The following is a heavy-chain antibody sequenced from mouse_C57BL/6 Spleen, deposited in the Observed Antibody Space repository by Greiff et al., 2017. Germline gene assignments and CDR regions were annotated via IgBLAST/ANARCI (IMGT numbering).Heavy chain of an antibody. Sequence: EVKVEESGPGMVKPSQSLSLTCTVTGYSITSGYDWHWIRHFPGNKLEWMGYISYSGSTNYNPSLKSRISITHDTSKNHFFLKLNSVTTEDTATYYCARGWLLPWFAYWGQGTLVTVSA. D-gene: IGHD2-3*01. J-gene: IGHJ3*01. V-gene: IGHV3-1*01. CDR1: GYSITSGYD. CDR2: ISYSGST. CDR3: ARGWLLPWFAY.